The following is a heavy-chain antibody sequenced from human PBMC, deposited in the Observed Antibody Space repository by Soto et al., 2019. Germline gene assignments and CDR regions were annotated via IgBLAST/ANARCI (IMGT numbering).Heavy chain of an antibody. CDR3: AGGGTPIDY. Sequence: QVQLVQSGAEVKKPGASVKVSCKASGYTFTNFGISWVRQAPGQGLEWMGWISAYNGNPNYAQNFQDRVTMTTDKATSSAYMELRGLRSDDTAGYYCAGGGTPIDYWGQGTLVTVSS. J-gene: IGHJ4*02. CDR2: ISAYNGNP. V-gene: IGHV1-18*01. CDR1: GYTFTNFG. D-gene: IGHD3-16*01.